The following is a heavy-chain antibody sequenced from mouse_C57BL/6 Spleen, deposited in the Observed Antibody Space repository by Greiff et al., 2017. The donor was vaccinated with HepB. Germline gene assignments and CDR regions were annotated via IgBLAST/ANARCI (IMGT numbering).Heavy chain of an antibody. V-gene: IGHV5-4*01. J-gene: IGHJ4*01. CDR3: ARDASYDYDGDYYAMDY. CDR2: ISDGGSYT. CDR1: GFTFSSYA. Sequence: GQGVESGGGLVKPGGSLKLSCAASGFTFSSYAMSWVRQTPEKRLEWVATISDGGSYTYYPDNVKGRFTISRDNAKNNLYLQMSHLKSEDTAMYYCARDASYDYDGDYYAMDYWGQGTSVTVSS. D-gene: IGHD2-4*01.